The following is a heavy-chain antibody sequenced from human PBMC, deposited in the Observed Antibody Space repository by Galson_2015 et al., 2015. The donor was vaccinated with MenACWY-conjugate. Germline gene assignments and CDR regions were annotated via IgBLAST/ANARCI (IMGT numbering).Heavy chain of an antibody. CDR2: INSDSSNL. CDR1: GLTFSHYG. D-gene: IGHD4-17*01. CDR3: ATDPDGDLDFDY. J-gene: IGHJ4*01. V-gene: IGHV3-48*02. Sequence: SLRLSCAVSGLTFSHYGVTWVRQAPGKGLDWVSHINSDSSNLLYADSAKGRFTVSRDNAKKSVYLHMNSLREDDTAMYYCATDPDGDLDFDYWG.